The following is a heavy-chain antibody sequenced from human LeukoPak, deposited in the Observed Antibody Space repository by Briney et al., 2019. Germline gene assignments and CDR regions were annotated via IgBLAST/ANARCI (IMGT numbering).Heavy chain of an antibody. CDR2: ISGSGGST. V-gene: IGHV3-23*01. J-gene: IGHJ4*02. CDR3: AKVAGIGTVTTGTFDY. D-gene: IGHD4-17*01. CDR1: GFLVSANY. Sequence: PGGSLRLSCAASGFLVSANYMSWVRQAPGKGLEWVSVISGSGGSTYYADSVKGRFTISRDNSKNTLYLQMNSLRAEDTAVYYCAKVAGIGTVTTGTFDYWGQGTLVTVSS.